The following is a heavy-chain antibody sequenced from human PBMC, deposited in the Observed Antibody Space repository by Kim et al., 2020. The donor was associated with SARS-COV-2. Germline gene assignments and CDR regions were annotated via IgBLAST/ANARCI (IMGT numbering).Heavy chain of an antibody. J-gene: IGHJ3*01. CDR2: IDSGGTT. D-gene: IGHD2-15*01. Sequence: GGSLRLSCAVAGFSVTHNYMNWVRQAPGKGLEWVSGIDSGGTTYYPDSVKGRFTISRHNSKNTLYLEMHSLRVDDTAVYFCARAEVEDDPLDVWGQGTLV. CDR3: ARAEVEDDPLDV. V-gene: IGHV3-53*01. CDR1: GFSVTHNY.